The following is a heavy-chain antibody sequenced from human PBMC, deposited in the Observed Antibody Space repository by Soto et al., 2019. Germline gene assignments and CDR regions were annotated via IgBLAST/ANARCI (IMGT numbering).Heavy chain of an antibody. D-gene: IGHD5-12*01. J-gene: IGHJ4*02. CDR3: ARPVEMATISRSYLFY. V-gene: IGHV1-69*13. CDR2: IIPIFGTA. CDR1: GGTFSNYA. Sequence: SVRVSCKASGGTFSNYAINWVRQAPGQGLEWMGGIIPIFGTANYAQKFQGRVTITADESTSTAYLDLSSLRSEDTAVYYCARPVEMATISRSYLFYWGQGTLVTVSS.